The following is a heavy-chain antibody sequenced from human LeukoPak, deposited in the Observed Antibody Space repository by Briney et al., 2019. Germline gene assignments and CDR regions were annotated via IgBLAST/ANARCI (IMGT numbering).Heavy chain of an antibody. CDR3: ARGGQGWPYNWFDP. D-gene: IGHD5-24*01. V-gene: IGHV4-59*01. CDR1: GGSISNYY. Sequence: SETLSLTCTVSGGSISNYYWSWIRRPPGKGLEWIGYMYYSGTTNHNPSLKSRVTISVDTSKNQFSLKLSSVTAADTAVYYCARGGQGWPYNWFDPWGQGTLVTVSS. J-gene: IGHJ5*02. CDR2: MYYSGTT.